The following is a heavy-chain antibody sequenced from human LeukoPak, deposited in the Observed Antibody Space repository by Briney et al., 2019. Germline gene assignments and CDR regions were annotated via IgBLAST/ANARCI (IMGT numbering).Heavy chain of an antibody. CDR2: ISSSSSTI. CDR1: GFTFSSYS. J-gene: IGHJ4*02. V-gene: IGHV3-48*01. Sequence: PGGSLRLSCAASGFTFSSYSMNWVRQAPGKGLEWVSYISSSSSTIYYADSVKGRFTISKDNAKNSLYLQMNSLRAEDTAVYYCARASGGYQLLFTFDYWGQGTLVTVSS. D-gene: IGHD2-2*01. CDR3: ARASGGYQLLFTFDY.